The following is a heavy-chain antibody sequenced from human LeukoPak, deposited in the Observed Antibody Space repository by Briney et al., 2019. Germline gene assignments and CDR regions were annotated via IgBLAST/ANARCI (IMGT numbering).Heavy chain of an antibody. V-gene: IGHV1-2*02. J-gene: IGHJ5*02. Sequence: ASVKVSCKASGYTFTGYYMHWVRQAPGQGLEWMGWINPNSGGTNYAQKFQGRVTMTRDTSISTAYVELSRLRSDDTAVYYCARVGGIAAAGKNWFDPWGQGTLVTVSS. D-gene: IGHD6-13*01. CDR1: GYTFTGYY. CDR2: INPNSGGT. CDR3: ARVGGIAAAGKNWFDP.